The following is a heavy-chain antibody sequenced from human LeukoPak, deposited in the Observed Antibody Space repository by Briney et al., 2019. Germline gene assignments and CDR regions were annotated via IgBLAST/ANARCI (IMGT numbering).Heavy chain of an antibody. CDR3: AKDPRAGYYFDY. Sequence: PGGSLRLSCAASGFTITGHTMTWVRQAPGKGLEWVSIIGGRDDRTYYADSVKGRFTISRDNSKNTLYLQMNSLRAEDTAVYYCAKDPRAGYYFDYWGQGTLVTVSS. V-gene: IGHV3-23*01. J-gene: IGHJ4*02. CDR1: GFTITGHT. D-gene: IGHD1-14*01. CDR2: IGGRDDRT.